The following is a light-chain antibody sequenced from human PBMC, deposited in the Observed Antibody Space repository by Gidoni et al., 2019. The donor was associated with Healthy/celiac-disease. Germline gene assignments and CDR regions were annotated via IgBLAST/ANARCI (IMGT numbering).Light chain of an antibody. CDR3: QQYGSSQGYT. CDR1: QSVSSSY. V-gene: IGKV3-20*01. Sequence: EIVFTQSPGTLSLSPGARATLSCRASQSVSSSYLAWYQQKPGQAPRLLIYGASSRATGIPDRFSGSGSGTDFTLTISRLEPEDFAVYYCQQYGSSQGYTFGQGTKLEIK. CDR2: GAS. J-gene: IGKJ2*01.